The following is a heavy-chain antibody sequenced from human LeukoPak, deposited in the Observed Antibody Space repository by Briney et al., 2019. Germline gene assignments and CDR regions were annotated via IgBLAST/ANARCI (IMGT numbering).Heavy chain of an antibody. CDR2: IYTSGNT. Sequence: PSETMSLTCTVSGGSISSGRYYCNWIRQPAGRGLEWIGRIYTSGNTNYNPSLKSRGTISEDTSKNQFSLKLSSVTAADTAVYYWARVQTNNWNYEEDWFDPWGQGTLVTVSS. CDR3: ARVQTNNWNYEEDWFDP. J-gene: IGHJ5*02. D-gene: IGHD1-7*01. V-gene: IGHV4-61*02. CDR1: GGSISSGRYY.